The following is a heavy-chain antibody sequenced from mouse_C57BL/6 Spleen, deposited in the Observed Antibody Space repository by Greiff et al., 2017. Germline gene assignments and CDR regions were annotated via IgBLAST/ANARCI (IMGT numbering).Heavy chain of an antibody. CDR1: GYTFTSYW. J-gene: IGHJ2*01. Sequence: VQLQQPGAELVMPGASVKLSCKASGYTFTSYWMHWVKQRPGQGLEWIGEIDPSDSYTNYNQKFKGKSTLTVDKSSSTAYMQLSSLTSEDSAVYYCARKSSGYDYFDYWGQGTTLTVSS. CDR2: IDPSDSYT. V-gene: IGHV1-69*01. D-gene: IGHD3-2*02. CDR3: ARKSSGYDYFDY.